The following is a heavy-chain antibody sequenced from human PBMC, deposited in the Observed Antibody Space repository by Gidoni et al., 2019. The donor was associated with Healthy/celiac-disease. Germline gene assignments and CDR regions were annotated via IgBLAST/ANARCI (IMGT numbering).Heavy chain of an antibody. CDR3: ARDCGPVKANDAFDI. CDR2: IWYDGRNK. D-gene: IGHD4-4*01. V-gene: IGHV3-33*01. CDR1: GFTFSSYG. Sequence: QVQLVESGGGVVQPGRSLRLSCAASGFTFSSYGMHWVRQAPGTGLEWVAVIWYDGRNKYYADSVKGRFTISRDNSKNTLYLQMNSLRAEDTAVYYCARDCGPVKANDAFDIWGQGTMVTVSS. J-gene: IGHJ3*02.